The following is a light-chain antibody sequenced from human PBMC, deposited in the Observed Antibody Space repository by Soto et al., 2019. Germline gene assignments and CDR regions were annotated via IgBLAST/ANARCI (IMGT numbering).Light chain of an antibody. CDR1: EGISNY. CDR2: AAS. CDR3: QKYNGAPRA. Sequence: DIQMTQSPSTLSASVGDRVTITCRASEGISNYLAWYQQKPGKVPKLLIYAASTLQSGVPSRFSGSGSGTDFTLTISSLQPDDVATYYCQKYNGAPRAFGQGTKVEIK. V-gene: IGKV1-27*01. J-gene: IGKJ1*01.